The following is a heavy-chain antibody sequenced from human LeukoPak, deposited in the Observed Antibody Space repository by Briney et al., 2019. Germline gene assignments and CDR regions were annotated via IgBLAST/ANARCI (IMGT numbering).Heavy chain of an antibody. V-gene: IGHV3-23*01. Sequence: PGGSLRLSCAASGFTFSNAWMSWVRQAPGKGLEWVSAISGSGGSTYYADSVKGRFTISRDNSKNTLYLQMNSLRAEDTAVYYCAKDRTRPPWDGLNDYWGQGTLVTVSS. CDR2: ISGSGGST. J-gene: IGHJ4*02. D-gene: IGHD1-26*01. CDR1: GFTFSNAW. CDR3: AKDRTRPPWDGLNDY.